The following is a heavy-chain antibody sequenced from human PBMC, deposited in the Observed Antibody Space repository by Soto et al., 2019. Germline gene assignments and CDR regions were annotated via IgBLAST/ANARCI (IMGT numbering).Heavy chain of an antibody. Sequence: QVQLQQWGAGLLKPSETLSLTCAVYGGSFSGYYWSWIRQPPGKGLEWIGEINHSGSTNYNPSLKSRVTISVDTSKNQFSLKLSSVTAADTAVYYCARGYCSSTSCLFDPWGQGTLVTVSS. CDR1: GGSFSGYY. CDR2: INHSGST. V-gene: IGHV4-34*01. J-gene: IGHJ5*02. CDR3: ARGYCSSTSCLFDP. D-gene: IGHD2-2*01.